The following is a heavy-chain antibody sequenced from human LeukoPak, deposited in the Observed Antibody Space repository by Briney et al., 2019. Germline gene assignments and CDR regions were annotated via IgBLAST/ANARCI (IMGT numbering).Heavy chain of an antibody. CDR1: GFTFSSYG. CDR3: AKDWGNMVVVPAALEYFNH. Sequence: GGSLRLSCAASGFTFSSYGMHWVRQAPGKGLEWVAFIRYDGSNKYYADSVKGRFTISRDNSKNTLYLQMNSLRAEDSAVYYCAKDWGNMVVVPAALEYFNHWGQGTLVTVSS. D-gene: IGHD2-2*01. J-gene: IGHJ1*01. CDR2: IRYDGSNK. V-gene: IGHV3-30*02.